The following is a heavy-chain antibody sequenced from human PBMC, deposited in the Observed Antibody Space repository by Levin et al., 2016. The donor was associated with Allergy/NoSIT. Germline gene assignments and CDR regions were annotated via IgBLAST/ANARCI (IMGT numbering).Heavy chain of an antibody. Sequence: GGSLRLSCRGSGYTFTNYWINWVRQVPGKGLEWVARIDPSDFYINYNPSFQGHVTISADKSTSTAYLQWSSLKASDTAMYYCARRYYDSRGDGMDVWGQGTTVTVSS. D-gene: IGHD3-22*01. CDR2: IDPSDFYI. CDR1: GYTFTNYW. CDR3: ARRYYDSRGDGMDV. J-gene: IGHJ6*02. V-gene: IGHV5-10-1*01.